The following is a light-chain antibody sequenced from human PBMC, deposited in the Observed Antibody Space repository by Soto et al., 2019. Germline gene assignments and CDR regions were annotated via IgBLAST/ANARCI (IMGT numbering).Light chain of an antibody. Sequence: QSVLTQPASVSGSPGESITISCTGTSSDVGTYNLVTWYQQHPGRFPKLILYEGNKRPSGVSSRFSASKSGNTASLTISGLQAEDEADYFCCSYAPSRTLLFGGGTKVTV. V-gene: IGLV2-23*01. CDR3: CSYAPSRTLL. CDR2: EGN. J-gene: IGLJ2*01. CDR1: SSDVGTYNL.